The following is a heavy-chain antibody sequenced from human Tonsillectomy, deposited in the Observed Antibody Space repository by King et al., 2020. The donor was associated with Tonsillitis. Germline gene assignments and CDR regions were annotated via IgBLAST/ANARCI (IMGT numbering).Heavy chain of an antibody. D-gene: IGHD1-26*01. Sequence: VQLQESGPGLVKPSETLSLTCAVSGYSISSGYYWGWIRQPPGKGLEWIGSIYHSGSTYYNPSLKSRVTISVDTSKNQFSLKLSSVTAADTAVYYCARVPSPYSGWDHHDYWGQGTLVTVSS. J-gene: IGHJ4*02. CDR1: GYSISSGYY. CDR2: IYHSGST. CDR3: ARVPSPYSGWDHHDY. V-gene: IGHV4-38-2*01.